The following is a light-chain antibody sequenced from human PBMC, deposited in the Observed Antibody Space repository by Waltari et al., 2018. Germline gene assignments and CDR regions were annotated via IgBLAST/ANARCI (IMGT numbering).Light chain of an antibody. CDR3: QQSYGPPYT. CDR2: GKS. CDR1: QSISKY. J-gene: IGKJ2*01. V-gene: IGKV1-39*01. Sequence: DIQMTQSPSSLSASLGDSVTITCRASQSISKYLNWYQQRPGKAPKRLIYGKSSLQSGVPSRFSGSGSGTDFTLTINTLQPEDFATYFCQQSYGPPYTFGQGTRLEIK.